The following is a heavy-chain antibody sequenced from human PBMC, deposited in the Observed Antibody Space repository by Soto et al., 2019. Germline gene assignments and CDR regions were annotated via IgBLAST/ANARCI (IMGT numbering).Heavy chain of an antibody. Sequence: ASVKVSCKASGYTFTGYYMHWVRQAPGQGLEWMGWINPNSGGTNYAQKFQGWVTMTRDTSISTAYMELSSLRSDDTAVYYCARAVVVPAESTGYGMDVWGQGTTVTVSS. CDR2: INPNSGGT. D-gene: IGHD2-2*01. V-gene: IGHV1-2*04. CDR1: GYTFTGYY. J-gene: IGHJ6*02. CDR3: ARAVVVPAESTGYGMDV.